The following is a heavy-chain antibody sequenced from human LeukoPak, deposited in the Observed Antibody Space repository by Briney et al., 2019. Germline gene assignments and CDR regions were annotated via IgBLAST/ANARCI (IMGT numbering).Heavy chain of an antibody. J-gene: IGHJ4*02. V-gene: IGHV1-69*04. CDR2: IIPILGIA. CDR1: GGTFSSYA. D-gene: IGHD3-3*01. CDR3: ARAGGYDFWSGYFDY. Sequence: SVKVSCKASGGTFSSYAISWVRQAPGQGLEWMGRIIPILGIANYAQKFQGRVTITADKSTSTAYMELSSLRSEDTAVYYCARAGGYDFWSGYFDYWGQGTLVTVSS.